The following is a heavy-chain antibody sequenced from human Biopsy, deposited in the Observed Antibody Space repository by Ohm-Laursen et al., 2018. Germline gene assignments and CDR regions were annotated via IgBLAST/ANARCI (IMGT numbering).Heavy chain of an antibody. CDR2: IYYSGST. Sequence: SETLSLTCTVSDGSINSYYWNWIRQPPGKRLEWIGNIYYSGSTNLNPSLKSRVTISVDTFKNQFSLKLSSVTAADTAVYFCARGSSYGYDFDYWGQGTLVAVSS. V-gene: IGHV4-59*01. CDR3: ARGSSYGYDFDY. CDR1: DGSINSYY. J-gene: IGHJ4*02. D-gene: IGHD5-18*01.